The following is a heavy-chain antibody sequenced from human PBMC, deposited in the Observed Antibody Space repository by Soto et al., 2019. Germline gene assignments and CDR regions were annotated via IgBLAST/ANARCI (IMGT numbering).Heavy chain of an antibody. Sequence: QVQLQESGPGLVKPSETLSLICTVSGGSIRNYFWTWIRQPAGKGLEWIGRIYSSGNTVYNASLKSRVTMSRDMSKNQFSLKLSSMTAADTAVYYCVRDVEAPGISGSWGAFDIWGQGTVVTGAS. CDR3: VRDVEAPGISGSWGAFDI. D-gene: IGHD5-12*01. CDR2: IYSSGNT. V-gene: IGHV4-4*07. J-gene: IGHJ3*02. CDR1: GGSIRNYF.